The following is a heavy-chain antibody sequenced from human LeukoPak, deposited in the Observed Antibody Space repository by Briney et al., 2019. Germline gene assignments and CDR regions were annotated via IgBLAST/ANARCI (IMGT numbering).Heavy chain of an antibody. D-gene: IGHD3-22*01. J-gene: IGHJ4*02. Sequence: GASVKVSCKASGYTFTGYYMHWVRQAPGQGLEWMGWINPNSGGTNYAQKFQGRVTMTGDTSISTAYMELSRLRSDDTAVYYCARDLTSGYYGFLYWGQGTLVTVSS. CDR2: INPNSGGT. CDR1: GYTFTGYY. CDR3: ARDLTSGYYGFLY. V-gene: IGHV1-2*02.